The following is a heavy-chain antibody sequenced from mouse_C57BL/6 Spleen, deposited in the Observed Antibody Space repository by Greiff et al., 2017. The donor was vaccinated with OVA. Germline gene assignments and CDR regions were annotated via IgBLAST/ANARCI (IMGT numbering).Heavy chain of an antibody. J-gene: IGHJ2*01. CDR3: ARGPYYGSSWYFDY. D-gene: IGHD1-1*01. CDR2: ISSGSSTI. Sequence: EVMLVESGGGLVKPGGSLKLSCAASGFTFSDYGMHWVRQAPEKGLEWVAYISSGSSTIYYADTVKGRFTISRDNAKNTLFLQMTSLRSEDTAMYYCARGPYYGSSWYFDYWGQGTTLTVSS. CDR1: GFTFSDYG. V-gene: IGHV5-17*01.